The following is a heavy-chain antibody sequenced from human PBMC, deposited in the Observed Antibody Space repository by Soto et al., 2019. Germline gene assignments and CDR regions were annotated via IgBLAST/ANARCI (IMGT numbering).Heavy chain of an antibody. V-gene: IGHV3-33*01. J-gene: IGHJ4*02. CDR2: IWYDGGNK. D-gene: IGHD3-3*01. Sequence: PGGSLRLSCAASGFTFSSYGMHWVRQAPGKGLEWVAVIWYDGGNKYYADSVKGRFTISRDNSKNTLYLQMNSLRAEDTAVYYCARDARKYGYDFWSGYYTGTYFDYWGQGTLVTVSS. CDR3: ARDARKYGYDFWSGYYTGTYFDY. CDR1: GFTFSSYG.